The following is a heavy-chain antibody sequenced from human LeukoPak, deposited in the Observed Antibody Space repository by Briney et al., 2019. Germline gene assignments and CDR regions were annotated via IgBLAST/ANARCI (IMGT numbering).Heavy chain of an antibody. CDR2: IYTSGST. CDR3: AWLPSY. CDR1: GGSISSSSYY. V-gene: IGHV4-61*02. Sequence: PSETLSLTCTVSGGSISSSSYYWSWIRQPAGKGLEWIGRIYTSGSTNYNPSLKSRVTMSVDTSKSQLSLKLSSVTAADTAVYYCAWLPSYWGQGTQVTVSS. D-gene: IGHD5-12*01. J-gene: IGHJ4*02.